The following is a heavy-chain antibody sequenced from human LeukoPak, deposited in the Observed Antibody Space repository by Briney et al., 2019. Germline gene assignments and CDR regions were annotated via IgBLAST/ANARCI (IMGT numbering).Heavy chain of an antibody. CDR1: GGPISSGGYY. Sequence: SQTLSLTCTVSGGPISSGGYYWSWIRQHPGKGLEWIGYIYYSGSTYYNPSLKNRVTISVDTSKNQFSLKLSSVTTADTAVYYCARSDSSGYYASSWGQGTLVTVSS. V-gene: IGHV4-31*03. J-gene: IGHJ5*02. D-gene: IGHD3-22*01. CDR3: ARSDSSGYYASS. CDR2: IYYSGST.